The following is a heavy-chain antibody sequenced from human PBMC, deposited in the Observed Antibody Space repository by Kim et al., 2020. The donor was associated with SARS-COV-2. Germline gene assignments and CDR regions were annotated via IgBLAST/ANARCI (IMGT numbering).Heavy chain of an antibody. CDR1: GFTFRTYG. CDR3: ARSPGYGYFDWSPRDHTFDI. Sequence: GGSLRLSCAASGFTFRTYGMHWVRQAPGTGLEWVAVIWYDGSNKYYADSVKGRFTISRDNSKNTLYLQMNSLRAEDTAVYYCARSPGYGYFDWSPRDHTFDIWGQGTMVTVSS. D-gene: IGHD3-9*01. V-gene: IGHV3-33*01. CDR2: IWYDGSNK. J-gene: IGHJ3*02.